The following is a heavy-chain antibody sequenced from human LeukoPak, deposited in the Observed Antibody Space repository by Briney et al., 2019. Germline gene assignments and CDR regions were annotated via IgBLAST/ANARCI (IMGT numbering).Heavy chain of an antibody. CDR2: INSDGSST. Sequence: GVSLRLSCAASGFTFSSYWMHWVRQAPGTGLVWVSRINSDGSSTSYADSVKGRFTISRDNAKNTLYLQMNSLRAEDTAVYYCARVGYSSSWYSPYYFDYWGQGTLVTVSS. D-gene: IGHD6-13*01. J-gene: IGHJ4*02. V-gene: IGHV3-74*01. CDR1: GFTFSSYW. CDR3: ARVGYSSSWYSPYYFDY.